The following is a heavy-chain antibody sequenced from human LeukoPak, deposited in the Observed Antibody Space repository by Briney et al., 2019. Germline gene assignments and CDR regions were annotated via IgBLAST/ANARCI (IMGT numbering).Heavy chain of an antibody. J-gene: IGHJ4*02. CDR3: ARETYYDILTGYYSPTPFDY. Sequence: SETLSLTCAVDGGSFSGYYWSWIRQPPGKGLEWIGEINHSGSTNYNPSLKSRVTISVDTSKNQFSLKLSSVTAADTAVYYCARETYYDILTGYYSPTPFDYWRQGTLVTVSS. CDR1: GGSFSGYY. CDR2: INHSGST. D-gene: IGHD3-9*01. V-gene: IGHV4-34*01.